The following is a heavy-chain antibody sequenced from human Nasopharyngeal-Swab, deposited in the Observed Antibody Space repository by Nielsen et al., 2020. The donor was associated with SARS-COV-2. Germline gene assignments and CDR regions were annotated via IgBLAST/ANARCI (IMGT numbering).Heavy chain of an antibody. D-gene: IGHD2-2*03. CDR2: TQLNNGKT. CDR3: ARMMAGYDGYLQN. CDR1: GYTFTSYD. J-gene: IGHJ1*01. V-gene: IGHV1-8*01. Sequence: ASVKVSCKASGYTFTSYDINWVRQVPGHGLEWLGRTQLNNGKTVFAQKFQGRVTMTWNTSITTAYMRSSGLRSDDTAVYYCARMMAGYDGYLQNWGQGTLVTVSS.